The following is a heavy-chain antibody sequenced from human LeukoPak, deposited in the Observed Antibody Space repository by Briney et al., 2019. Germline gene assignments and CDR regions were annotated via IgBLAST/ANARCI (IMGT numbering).Heavy chain of an antibody. CDR1: GGSISSGGYY. J-gene: IGHJ6*02. CDR3: ARVTGCYYGSGSGLCHYAVDV. Sequence: PSETLSLTCTVSGGSISSGGYYWSWIRQHPGKGLEWIGYIYYSGSTYYNPSLKSRVIISVDTSKNQFSLKLSSVTAADTAVYYCARVTGCYYGSGSGLCHYAVDVWGQGTTVTVPS. V-gene: IGHV4-31*03. D-gene: IGHD3-10*01. CDR2: IYYSGST.